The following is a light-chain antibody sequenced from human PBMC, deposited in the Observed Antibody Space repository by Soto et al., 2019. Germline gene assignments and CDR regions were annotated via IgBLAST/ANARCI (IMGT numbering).Light chain of an antibody. J-gene: IGKJ5*01. CDR3: QQSYSTSPT. V-gene: IGKV1-39*01. Sequence: DIQMTQSPSSLSASVGDRVTITCRASQSISRYLNWYQHKPGKAPKLLIYGASSLQSGVPSRFSGSGSGTDFTVTINSLQPEDFATYYCQQSYSTSPTFGQRTRLEIK. CDR1: QSISRY. CDR2: GAS.